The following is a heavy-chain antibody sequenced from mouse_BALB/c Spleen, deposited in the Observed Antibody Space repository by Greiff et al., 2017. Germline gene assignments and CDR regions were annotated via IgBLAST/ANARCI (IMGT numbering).Heavy chain of an antibody. CDR2: IDPSDSYT. CDR1: GYTFTSYW. V-gene: IGHV1S127*01. D-gene: IGHD1-1*01. CDR3: TRQTTVVAPGYFDV. J-gene: IGHJ1*01. Sequence: VQLQQPGAELVKPGASVKMSCKASGYTFTSYWMHWVKQRPGQGLEWIGVIDPSDSYTSYNQKFKGKATLTVDTSSSTAYMQLSSLTSEDSAVYYCTRQTTVVAPGYFDVWGAGTTVTVSS.